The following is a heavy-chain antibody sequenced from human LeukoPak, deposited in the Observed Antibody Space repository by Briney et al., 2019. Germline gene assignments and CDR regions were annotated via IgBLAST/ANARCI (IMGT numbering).Heavy chain of an antibody. D-gene: IGHD3-10*01. CDR3: ARDRGGLDAFDI. Sequence: PSETLSLTCTVSGGSISSYYWSWIRQPPGKGLEWIGYIYYSGSTYYNPSLKSRVTISVDTSKNQFSLKLSSVTAADTAIYYCARDRGGLDAFDIWGQGTMVTVSS. V-gene: IGHV4-59*12. CDR2: IYYSGST. CDR1: GGSISSYY. J-gene: IGHJ3*02.